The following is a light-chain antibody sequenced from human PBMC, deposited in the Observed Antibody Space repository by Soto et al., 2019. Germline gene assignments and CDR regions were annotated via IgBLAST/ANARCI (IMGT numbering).Light chain of an antibody. J-gene: IGLJ3*02. CDR2: EGS. CDR3: CAYAGSYTVV. CDR1: SIDVGTYNL. Sequence: QSALTQPASVSGSPGQSITISCTGTSIDVGTYNLVSWYQQHPGKAPKFMIYEGSKRPSGVSNRFSGSKSGNTASLTISGLQAEDEADYYCCAYAGSYTVVFGVGTQVTVL. V-gene: IGLV2-23*01.